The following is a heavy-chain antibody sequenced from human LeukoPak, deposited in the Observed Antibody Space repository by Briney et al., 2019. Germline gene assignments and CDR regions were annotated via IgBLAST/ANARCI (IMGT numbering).Heavy chain of an antibody. CDR3: AAFRGSPIDT. CDR2: IYYSGGT. V-gene: IGHV4-39*01. D-gene: IGHD3-10*01. J-gene: IGHJ3*02. Sequence: SETLSLTCTVSGGSISSSSYYWGWIRQPPGKGLEWIGSIYYSGGTYYNPSLKSRVTISVDTSKNQFSLKLSSVTAADTAVYYCAAFRGSPIDTWGRGTMVTVSS. CDR1: GGSISSSSYY.